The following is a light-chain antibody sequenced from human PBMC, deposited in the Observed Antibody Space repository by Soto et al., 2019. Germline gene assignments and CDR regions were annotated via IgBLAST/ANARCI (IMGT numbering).Light chain of an antibody. Sequence: DIQMTQSPSALSASVGDRVTITCRASQSVSNWLAWYRQKPGEAPKLLIYEGSTLERGVPSTFSGRGPGTEFNLTISSLQPDDFATFDCQQYDTYSRTFGKGTKVEVK. CDR3: QQYDTYSRT. V-gene: IGKV1-5*03. J-gene: IGKJ4*01. CDR1: QSVSNW. CDR2: EGS.